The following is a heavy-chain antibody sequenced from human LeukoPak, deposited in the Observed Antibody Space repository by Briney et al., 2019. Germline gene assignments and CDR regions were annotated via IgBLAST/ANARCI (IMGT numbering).Heavy chain of an antibody. CDR1: GGSISSISYY. Sequence: SETLSLTCTVSGGSISSISYYWGWIRQPPGKGLEWIGSIYHSGSTYYNPSLKSRVTISVDTSKNQFSLKLSSVTAADTAVYYCARDMITIFGSVSAFDIWGQGTMVTVSS. CDR2: IYHSGST. CDR3: ARDMITIFGSVSAFDI. D-gene: IGHD3-3*01. V-gene: IGHV4-39*07. J-gene: IGHJ3*02.